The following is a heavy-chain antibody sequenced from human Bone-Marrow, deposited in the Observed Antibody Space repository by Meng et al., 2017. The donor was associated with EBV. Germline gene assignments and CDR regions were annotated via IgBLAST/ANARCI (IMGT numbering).Heavy chain of an antibody. Sequence: LQLQGPGSGLVKPSQTLSLTCAVSGGSISSGSYSWSWIRQPPGKGLEWIGYIYHSGSTYYNPSLKSRVTISVDRSKNQFSLKLSSVTAADTAVYYCARVVARSYFDYWGQGTLVTVSS. CDR3: ARVVARSYFDY. CDR2: IYHSGST. V-gene: IGHV4-30-2*01. CDR1: GGSISSGSYS. J-gene: IGHJ4*02.